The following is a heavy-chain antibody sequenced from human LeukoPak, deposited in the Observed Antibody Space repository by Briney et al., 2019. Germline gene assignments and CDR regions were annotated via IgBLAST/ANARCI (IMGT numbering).Heavy chain of an antibody. Sequence: GGSLRLSCAASGFTFSDYWMSWVRQAPGKGLEGVADINQDESEKNHVDSVRGRFTISRDNDENSLYLQMNSLRAEDTAIYYCARESRPEGRLIDIDFWGQGTLVTVSS. CDR3: ARESRPEGRLIDIDF. CDR2: INQDESEK. V-gene: IGHV3-7*01. J-gene: IGHJ4*02. D-gene: IGHD1-1*01. CDR1: GFTFSDYW.